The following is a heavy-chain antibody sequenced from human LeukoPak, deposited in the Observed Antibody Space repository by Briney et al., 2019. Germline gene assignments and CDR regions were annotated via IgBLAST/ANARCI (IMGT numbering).Heavy chain of an antibody. J-gene: IGHJ4*02. CDR2: ISGSGGST. Sequence: GGSLRLSCAASGFTFSSYAMSWVREAPGKGLEWVSAISGSGGSTYYADSVKGRFTIPRDNSENTLYLQMNSLRAEDTAVYYCASLPMIVVVITLDYWGQGTLVTVSS. D-gene: IGHD3-22*01. CDR3: ASLPMIVVVITLDY. CDR1: GFTFSSYA. V-gene: IGHV3-23*01.